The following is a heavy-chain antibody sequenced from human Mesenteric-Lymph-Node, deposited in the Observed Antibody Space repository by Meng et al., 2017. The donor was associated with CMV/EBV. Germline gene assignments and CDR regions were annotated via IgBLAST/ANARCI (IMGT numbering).Heavy chain of an antibody. CDR1: GGSFSDYY. Sequence: SETLSLTCVVYGGSFSDYYWSWIRQPPGKGLEWIGEIKHSGSTNYNPSLKSRVTISVDTSKNQFSLKLTSVTAADTAVYYCARFGSLLYNWFDPWGQGTLVTVSS. CDR2: IKHSGST. V-gene: IGHV4-34*01. J-gene: IGHJ5*02. D-gene: IGHD3-10*01. CDR3: ARFGSLLYNWFDP.